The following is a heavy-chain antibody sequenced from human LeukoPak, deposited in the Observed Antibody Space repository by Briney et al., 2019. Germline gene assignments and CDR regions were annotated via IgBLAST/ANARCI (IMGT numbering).Heavy chain of an antibody. Sequence: ASVKASCKASGYTFTGYYMHWVRQAPGQGLEWRGWINPNSGGTNYAQKFQGRVTMTRDTSISTAYMELSRLRSDDTAVYYCARSRYYYDSSGYYAYDYWGQGTLVTVSS. J-gene: IGHJ4*02. CDR1: GYTFTGYY. V-gene: IGHV1-2*02. CDR3: ARSRYYYDSSGYYAYDY. CDR2: INPNSGGT. D-gene: IGHD3-22*01.